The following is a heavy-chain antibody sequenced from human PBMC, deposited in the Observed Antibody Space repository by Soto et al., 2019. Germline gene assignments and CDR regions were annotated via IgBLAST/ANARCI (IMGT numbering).Heavy chain of an antibody. D-gene: IGHD4-17*01. CDR1: GFTFSSYA. CDR3: ATYGQHLMDS. V-gene: IGHV3-23*01. Sequence: PGGSLRLSCAASGFTFSSYAMKWVRQAPGKGLEWVSVIGSGGDGIHYADSVKGRFTISRDNSKNTVNLQMNSLGAEDTAVYYCATYGQHLMDSWGQGTLVTVSS. J-gene: IGHJ4*02. CDR2: IGSGGDGI.